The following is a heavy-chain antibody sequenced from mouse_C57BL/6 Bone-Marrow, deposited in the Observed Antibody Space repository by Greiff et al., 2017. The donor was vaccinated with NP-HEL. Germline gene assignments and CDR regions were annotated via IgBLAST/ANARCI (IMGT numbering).Heavy chain of an antibody. D-gene: IGHD1-1*01. Sequence: EVQLVESEGGLVQPGSSMKLSCTASGFTFSDYYMAWVRQVPEKGLEWVANINYDGSSTYYLDSLKSRFIISRDNAKNILYLQMSSLKSEDTATYYCARDSPHGYGSSYEGWYFDVWGTGTTVTGSS. J-gene: IGHJ1*03. CDR3: ARDSPHGYGSSYEGWYFDV. V-gene: IGHV5-16*01. CDR1: GFTFSDYY. CDR2: INYDGSST.